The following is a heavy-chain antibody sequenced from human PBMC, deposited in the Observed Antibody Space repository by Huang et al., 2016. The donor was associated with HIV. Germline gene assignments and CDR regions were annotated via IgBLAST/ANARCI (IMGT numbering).Heavy chain of an antibody. D-gene: IGHD2-8*01. J-gene: IGHJ4*02. Sequence: EVQLVDSGGGWVQPGRSRRLSCAASGFAFSHYAVHWVRQSRGKGSEEVSGIGGNSGYIDYGASVRGRVVISMDNAKNALSLKLNGLRFEDTALYFCVIMDDYFDYWGQGVLVGVSS. CDR1: GFAFSHYA. CDR2: IGGNSGYI. CDR3: VIMDDYFDY. V-gene: IGHV3-9*01.